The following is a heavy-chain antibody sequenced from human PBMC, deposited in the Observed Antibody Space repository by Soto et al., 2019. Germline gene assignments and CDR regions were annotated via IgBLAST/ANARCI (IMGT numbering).Heavy chain of an antibody. J-gene: IGHJ6*03. CDR1: GYTFTGYY. CDR3: ARAPNYSSYYYYMDV. D-gene: IGHD4-4*01. Sequence: ASVKVSCKASGYTFTGYYMHWVRQAXGQRLEWMGWINAGNGNTKYSQKFQGRVTITRDTSASTAYMELSSLRSEDTAVYYCARAPNYSSYYYYMDVWGKGTTV. CDR2: INAGNGNT. V-gene: IGHV1-3*01.